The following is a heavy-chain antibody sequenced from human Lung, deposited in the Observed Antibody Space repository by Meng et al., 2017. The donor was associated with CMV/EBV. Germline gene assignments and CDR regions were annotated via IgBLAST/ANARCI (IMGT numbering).Heavy chain of an antibody. CDR1: GFIISSFG. CDR3: VRGHLFWSGGSCYQHFDP. CDR2: NSYNGFNE. D-gene: IGHD2-15*01. J-gene: IGHJ5*02. Sequence: SXASSGFIISSFGMHWVRPAPRKGLGWVGVNSYNGFNEYYADSVECRFTISRDNSKNTLSLQMNSLRAEESALYYCVRGHLFWSGGSCYQHFDPWGQGTLVXVSS. V-gene: IGHV3-30-3*01.